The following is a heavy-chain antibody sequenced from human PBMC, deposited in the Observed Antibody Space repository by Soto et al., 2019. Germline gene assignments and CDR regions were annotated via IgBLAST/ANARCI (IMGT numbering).Heavy chain of an antibody. Sequence: QVQLVQSGAEVKKPGASVKVSCKASGYTFTSYDINWVRQATGPGLEWMGWMNPNSGNTGYAQKCQGRVTMTRNTSISTADMGLSSLISEDTAVYYCARGQWLVPIDYWGQGTLVTVSS. J-gene: IGHJ4*02. D-gene: IGHD6-19*01. CDR2: MNPNSGNT. CDR1: GYTFTSYD. V-gene: IGHV1-8*01. CDR3: ARGQWLVPIDY.